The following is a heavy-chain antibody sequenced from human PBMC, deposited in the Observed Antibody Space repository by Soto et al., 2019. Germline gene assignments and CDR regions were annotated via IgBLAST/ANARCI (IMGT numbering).Heavy chain of an antibody. CDR2: IIPILGIA. J-gene: IGHJ6*03. D-gene: IGHD2-15*01. CDR3: AIPSPGCSGGSGDSVVGDYYMDV. V-gene: IGHV1-69*02. Sequence: QVQLVQSGAEVKKPGSSVKVSCKASGGTFSSYTISWVRQSPGQGLEWMGRIIPILGIANYAKKFQGRVTITADKSTRTASMELSSLRSEDTAVYYCAIPSPGCSGGSGDSVVGDYYMDVWGKGTTVTVSS. CDR1: GGTFSSYT.